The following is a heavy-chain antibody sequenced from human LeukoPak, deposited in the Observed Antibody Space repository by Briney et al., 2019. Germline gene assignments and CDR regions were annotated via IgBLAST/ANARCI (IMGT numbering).Heavy chain of an antibody. J-gene: IGHJ4*02. D-gene: IGHD2-15*01. Sequence: PGRSLRLACAVPGFTFNNYDMHWVRQAPGKGLEWVAVILHDGSNKYYADSVKGRFTISRDNSKNTMYLQMNSLRPEDTAVYYCARGGGGTYWDYWGQGTLVNVSS. CDR2: ILHDGSNK. CDR1: GFTFNNYD. V-gene: IGHV3-30*03. CDR3: ARGGGGTYWDY.